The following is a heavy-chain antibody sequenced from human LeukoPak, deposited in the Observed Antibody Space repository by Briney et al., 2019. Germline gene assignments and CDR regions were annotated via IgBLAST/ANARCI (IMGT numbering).Heavy chain of an antibody. Sequence: GASVKVSCKSSGGTVSSYAIIWVRQAPGQGLEWMGRIIPILGIANYAQKFQGRVTITADKSTSTAYMELSSLRSEDTAVYYCARDGISSSWYQGENTLDYWGQGTLVTVSS. V-gene: IGHV1-69*04. D-gene: IGHD6-13*01. CDR1: GGTVSSYA. CDR2: IIPILGIA. J-gene: IGHJ4*02. CDR3: ARDGISSSWYQGENTLDY.